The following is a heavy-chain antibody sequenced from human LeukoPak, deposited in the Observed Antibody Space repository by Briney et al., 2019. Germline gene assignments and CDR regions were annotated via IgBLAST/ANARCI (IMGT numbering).Heavy chain of an antibody. CDR1: GGSFSGYY. J-gene: IGHJ4*02. CDR3: ARAESYSSFDY. D-gene: IGHD1-26*01. Sequence: SETLSLTCAVYGGSFSGYYWSWIRQPPGKGLEWIGEINHSGSTNYNPSLKSRVTISVDTSKNQFSLKLSSVTAADTAVYYCARAESYSSFDYWGQGTLVTVSS. CDR2: INHSGST. V-gene: IGHV4-34*01.